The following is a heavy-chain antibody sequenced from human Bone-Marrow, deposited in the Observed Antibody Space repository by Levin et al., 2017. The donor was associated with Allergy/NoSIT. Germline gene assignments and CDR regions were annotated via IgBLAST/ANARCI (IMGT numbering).Heavy chain of an antibody. D-gene: IGHD6-19*01. CDR1: GFSLSNAGMG. CDR2: IFSIDKK. Sequence: SGPTLVKPTETLTLTCTVSGFSLSNAGMGVSWIRQPPGKALEWLAHIFSIDKKAYSTSLESRVSISKDTSKSQVVLTMTNMDSVDTATYYCARAFYSNGGGYFDSLGQGTLVIVSS. J-gene: IGHJ4*02. V-gene: IGHV2-26*01. CDR3: ARAFYSNGGGYFDS.